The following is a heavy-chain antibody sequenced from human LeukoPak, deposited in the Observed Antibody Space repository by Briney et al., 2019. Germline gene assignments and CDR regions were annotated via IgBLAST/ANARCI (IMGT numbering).Heavy chain of an antibody. CDR2: IYYSGST. V-gene: IGHV4-39*07. J-gene: IGHJ6*03. Sequence: TSETLSLTCTVSGGSISSSSYYWGWIRQPPGKGLEWIGSIYYSGSTYYNPSLKSRVTISVDTSKNQFSLKLSSVTAADTAVYYCARDSPTYYYYYMDVWGKGTTVTVSS. CDR3: ARDSPTYYYYYMDV. CDR1: GGSISSSSYY.